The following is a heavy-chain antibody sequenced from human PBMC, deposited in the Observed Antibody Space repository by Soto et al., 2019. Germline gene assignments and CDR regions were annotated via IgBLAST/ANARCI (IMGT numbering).Heavy chain of an antibody. CDR1: GGSISSYY. J-gene: IGHJ6*03. Sequence: SETLSLTCTVSGGSISSYYWSWIRQPPGKGLEWIGYIYYSGSTNYNPSLKSRVTISVDTSKNQFSLKLSSVTAADTAVYYCARILDSGDTLFRDYYYYMDVWGKGTTVTVAS. CDR3: ARILDSGDTLFRDYYYYMDV. CDR2: IYYSGST. V-gene: IGHV4-59*01. D-gene: IGHD6-19*01.